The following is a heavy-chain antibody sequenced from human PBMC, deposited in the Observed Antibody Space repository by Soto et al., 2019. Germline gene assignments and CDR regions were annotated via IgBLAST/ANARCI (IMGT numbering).Heavy chain of an antibody. D-gene: IGHD2-8*01. CDR2: IYYSGST. Sequence: SETLSLTCPVSGGSLSSGGYYWRWIRPHPGKGLEWIGYIYYSGSTYYNPSLKSRVTISVDTSKNQFSLKLSSVTAADTAVYYCARDRYCTNGVCYWFDPWGQGTLVTVSS. CDR3: ARDRYCTNGVCYWFDP. CDR1: GGSLSSGGYY. J-gene: IGHJ5*02. V-gene: IGHV4-31*03.